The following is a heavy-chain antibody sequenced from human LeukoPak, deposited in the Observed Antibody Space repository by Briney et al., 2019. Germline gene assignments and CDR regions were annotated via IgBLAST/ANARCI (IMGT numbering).Heavy chain of an antibody. V-gene: IGHV1-46*01. D-gene: IGHD6-19*01. CDR3: ARDRGAGSSGWYLGY. CDR1: GYTFTSYY. Sequence: ASVKVSCKASGYTFTSYYMHWVRQAPGQGLEWMGIINPSGGSTSYAQKFQGRVTMTRDMSTSTVYMELSSLRSEDTAVYYCARDRGAGSSGWYLGYWGQGTLVTVSS. J-gene: IGHJ4*02. CDR2: INPSGGST.